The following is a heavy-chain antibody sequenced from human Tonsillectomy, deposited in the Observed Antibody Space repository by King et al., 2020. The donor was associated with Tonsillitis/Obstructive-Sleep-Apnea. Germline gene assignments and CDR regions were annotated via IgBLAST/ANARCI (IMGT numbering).Heavy chain of an antibody. CDR1: GGSISSGGYY. CDR2: IYYSGST. CDR3: ARELTGLYYFDY. D-gene: IGHD7-27*01. Sequence: QLQESGPGLVKPSQTLSLTCTVSGGSISSGGYYWSWIRQHPGKGLEWIGYIYYSGSTYYNPSLKSRVTISVDTSKNQFSLKLSSVTAADTAVYFCARELTGLYYFDYWCQGTLVTVSS. J-gene: IGHJ4*02. V-gene: IGHV4-31*03.